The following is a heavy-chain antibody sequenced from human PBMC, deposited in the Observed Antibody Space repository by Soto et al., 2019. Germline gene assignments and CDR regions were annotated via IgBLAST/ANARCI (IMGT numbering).Heavy chain of an antibody. CDR3: ARVSTKFEGVSGYYHLGY. V-gene: IGHV4-31*03. Sequence: SETLSLTCTVSGGSISSGGYYWSWIRQHPGKGLEWIGYIYYSGSTYYNPSLKSRVTISVDTSKNQFSLKLSSVTAADTAVYYCARVSTKFEGVSGYYHLGYWGQGTLVTVSS. J-gene: IGHJ4*02. CDR1: GGSISSGGYY. CDR2: IYYSGST. D-gene: IGHD3-22*01.